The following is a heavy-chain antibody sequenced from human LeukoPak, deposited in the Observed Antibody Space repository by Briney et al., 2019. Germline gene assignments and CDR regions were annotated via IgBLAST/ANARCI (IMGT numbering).Heavy chain of an antibody. D-gene: IGHD2-15*01. V-gene: IGHV3-23*01. CDR3: AKDMGNFGRTPAYFDY. CDR2: ISGSGGST. CDR1: GFTFSSYA. J-gene: IGHJ4*02. Sequence: GGSLILSCAASGFTFSSYAMSWVRQAPGKGLEWVSAISGSGGSTYYADSVKGRFTISRDNSKNTLYLQMNSLRAEDTAVYYCAKDMGNFGRTPAYFDYWGQGTLVTVSS.